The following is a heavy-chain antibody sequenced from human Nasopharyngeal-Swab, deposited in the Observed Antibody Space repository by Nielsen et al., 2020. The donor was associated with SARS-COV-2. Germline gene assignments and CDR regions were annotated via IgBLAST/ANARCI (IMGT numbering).Heavy chain of an antibody. Sequence: GGSLRLSCVASGVIFSKYWMHWVRQAPGKGLVWVSRVNQDGSRTDYADSLKGRFTISRDNAKNTLYLQMNSLTAEDTAIYYCARGSNDWNGIDYWGPGILVTVSS. V-gene: IGHV3-74*01. J-gene: IGHJ4*02. CDR3: ARGSNDWNGIDY. D-gene: IGHD1-1*01. CDR2: VNQDGSRT. CDR1: GVIFSKYW.